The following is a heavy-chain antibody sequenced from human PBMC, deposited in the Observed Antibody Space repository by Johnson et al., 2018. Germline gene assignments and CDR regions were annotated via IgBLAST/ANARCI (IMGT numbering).Heavy chain of an antibody. Sequence: QVQLVQSGGGVVQPGRSLRLSCAASGFTFSSYGMHWVRQAPGKGLEWVAVISYDGRNKYYADSVKGRFTISRDNSKNTLYLQMNSLRAEDTAVYYCAKPANYYDSSPFQHWGQGTLVTVSS. CDR2: ISYDGRNK. D-gene: IGHD3-22*01. V-gene: IGHV3-30*18. CDR1: GFTFSSYG. CDR3: AKPANYYDSSPFQH. J-gene: IGHJ1*01.